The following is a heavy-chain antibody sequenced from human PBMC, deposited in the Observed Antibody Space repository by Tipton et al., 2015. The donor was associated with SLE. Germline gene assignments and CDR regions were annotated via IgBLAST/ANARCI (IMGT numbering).Heavy chain of an antibody. CDR1: GYTFTGYY. D-gene: IGHD2-2*01. J-gene: IGHJ6*03. CDR2: INPNSGGT. Sequence: QSGPEVKKPGASVKVSCKASGYTFTGYYMHWVRQAPGQGLEWMGWINPNSGGTNYAQNFQGRVTMTRDTSISKAYMELSRLRSDDTAVYYCARAGGCSSTSCHYYYYYYMDVWGKGTTVTVSS. V-gene: IGHV1-2*02. CDR3: ARAGGCSSTSCHYYYYYYMDV.